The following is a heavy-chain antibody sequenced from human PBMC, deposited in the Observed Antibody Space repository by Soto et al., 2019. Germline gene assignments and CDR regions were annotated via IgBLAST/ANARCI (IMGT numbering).Heavy chain of an antibody. V-gene: IGHV3-23*01. Sequence: DVQLLDSGGGLVQPGGSLRLHCAGSGFTFSNYAISWVRQAPGKGLEWVSTISGSGGSAYYPDSVKGRFSFSRDNSKNTLYLQMNSPRAEDTAVYYCPRANTKTTVENYFYYCLDVWGQGTTVTVSS. J-gene: IGHJ6*02. CDR2: ISGSGGSA. CDR1: GFTFSNYA. D-gene: IGHD4-4*01. CDR3: PRANTKTTVENYFYYCLDV.